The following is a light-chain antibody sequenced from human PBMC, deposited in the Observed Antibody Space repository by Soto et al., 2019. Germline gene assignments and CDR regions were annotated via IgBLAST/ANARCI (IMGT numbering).Light chain of an antibody. CDR2: NVI. J-gene: IGLJ1*01. Sequence: QSALTQPRSVSGSPGQSVTISCTGTSNDVGYWNYVSWYQQHPGKAPRLMIYNVIKRPSGVPDRFSGSKSGNTASLTISGLQAEDEADYYCCSYAGSYTEVFGSGTKVTVL. V-gene: IGLV2-11*01. CDR3: CSYAGSYTEV. CDR1: SNDVGYWNY.